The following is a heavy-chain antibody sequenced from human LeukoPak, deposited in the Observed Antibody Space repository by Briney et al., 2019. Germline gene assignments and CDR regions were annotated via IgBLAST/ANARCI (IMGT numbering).Heavy chain of an antibody. CDR3: ARLRRNSDSGGYYYYYDY. D-gene: IGHD3-22*01. Sequence: GGSLRLSWAAAGFTFVRYSFNWVRQAPGKGLEWVSFINTVGSYIYYADSVKGRFTISRDNAENSVYLQMNSLRVEDTAVYYCARLRRNSDSGGYYYYYDYWGQGTLVTVSS. CDR1: GFTFVRYS. J-gene: IGHJ4*02. V-gene: IGHV3-21*01. CDR2: INTVGSYI.